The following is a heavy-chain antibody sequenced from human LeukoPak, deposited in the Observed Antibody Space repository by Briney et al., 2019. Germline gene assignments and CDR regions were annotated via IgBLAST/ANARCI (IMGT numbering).Heavy chain of an antibody. J-gene: IGHJ3*02. CDR1: GGTFSSYA. V-gene: IGHV1-69*04. CDR3: ASGPDLWSGYAAGDAFDI. CDR2: IIPIFGIA. D-gene: IGHD3-3*01. Sequence: GASVKVSCKASGGTFSSYAISWVRQAPGQGLEWMGRIIPIFGIANYAQKFQGRVTITADKSTSTAYMELSSLRSEDTAVYYCASGPDLWSGYAAGDAFDIWGQGTMVTVSS.